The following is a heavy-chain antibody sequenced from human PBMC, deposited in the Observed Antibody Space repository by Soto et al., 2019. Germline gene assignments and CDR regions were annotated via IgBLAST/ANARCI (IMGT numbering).Heavy chain of an antibody. D-gene: IGHD6-19*01. Sequence: SLRLSCAASGFTFSSYGMHWVRQAPGKGLEWVAVISYDGSNKYYADSVKGRFTIPRDNSKNTLYLQMNSLRAEDTAVYYCAKDLSSGWEQDSRYYYYGMDVWGQGTTVTVSS. CDR2: ISYDGSNK. CDR1: GFTFSSYG. CDR3: AKDLSSGWEQDSRYYYYGMDV. V-gene: IGHV3-30*18. J-gene: IGHJ6*02.